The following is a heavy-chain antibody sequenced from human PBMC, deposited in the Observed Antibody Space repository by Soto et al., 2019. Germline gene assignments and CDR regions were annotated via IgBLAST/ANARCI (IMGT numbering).Heavy chain of an antibody. Sequence: EVQLLESGGGLVQPGGSLRLSCAASGFTFSSYAMSWVRQAAGEGLEWVSGISASGGSTYYADSVKGRVTISRDNSKKTLYLQMNSLRAEDSAVYYCADGCGGSCYKRIHYWGEGTLVTVSS. D-gene: IGHD2-15*01. J-gene: IGHJ4*02. V-gene: IGHV3-23*01. CDR3: ADGCGGSCYKRIHY. CDR2: ISASGGST. CDR1: GFTFSSYA.